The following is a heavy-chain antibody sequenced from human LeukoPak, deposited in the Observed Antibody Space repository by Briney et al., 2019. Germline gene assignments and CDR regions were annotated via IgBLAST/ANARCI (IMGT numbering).Heavy chain of an antibody. J-gene: IGHJ4*02. V-gene: IGHV3-23*01. CDR3: AKDSPPYYYDSSGWFDY. D-gene: IGHD3-22*01. CDR1: GFTFSSYA. Sequence: GGSLRLSCAASGFTFSSYAMSWVRQAPGKGLEWVSAISGSGGSTYYADSVKGRFTISRDNSKNTLYLQMNSLRAEDTAVYYCAKDSPPYYYDSSGWFDYWGQGTLVTVSS. CDR2: ISGSGGST.